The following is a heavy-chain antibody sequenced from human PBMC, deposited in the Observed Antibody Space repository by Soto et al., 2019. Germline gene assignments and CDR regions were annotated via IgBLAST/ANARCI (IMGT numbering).Heavy chain of an antibody. CDR3: ASGRHLGVFFYYMDV. Sequence: QVQLVQSGAEVKKPGSSVKVSCKASGGTFSSYTISWVRQAPGQGLEWMGRIIPILGIANYAQKFQGRVTITADKSTSTAYMELSSLRSEDTAVYYCASGRHLGVFFYYMDVWGKATTVTVSS. J-gene: IGHJ6*03. V-gene: IGHV1-69*02. CDR2: IIPILGIA. CDR1: GGTFSSYT. D-gene: IGHD2-8*02.